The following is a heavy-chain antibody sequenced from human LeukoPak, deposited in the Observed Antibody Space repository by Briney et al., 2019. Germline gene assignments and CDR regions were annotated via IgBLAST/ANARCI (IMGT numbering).Heavy chain of an antibody. J-gene: IGHJ6*02. D-gene: IGHD6-13*01. CDR1: GYTFTSYY. CDR2: INPSGGST. CDR3: ARMGYSSSWYGDYYYYGMDV. V-gene: IGHV1-46*01. Sequence: ASVTVSCKASGYTFTSYYMHWVRQAPGQGLEWMGIINPSGGSTSYAQKFQGRVTMTRDTSTSTVYMELSSLRSEDTAVYYCARMGYSSSWYGDYYYYGMDVWGQGTTVTVSS.